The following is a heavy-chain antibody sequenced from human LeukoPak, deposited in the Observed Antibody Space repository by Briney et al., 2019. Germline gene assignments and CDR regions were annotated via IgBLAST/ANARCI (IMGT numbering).Heavy chain of an antibody. CDR3: ARDWSRFGELLYH. Sequence: GGSLRLSCAASGFTFSRSGMHWVRQAPGKGLEWVAVIWYDGSNKYYADSVKGRFTISRDNSKDTLYLQMNSLRAEDTAVYSCARDWSRFGELLYHWGQGTLVTVSS. D-gene: IGHD3-10*01. CDR1: GFTFSRSG. CDR2: IWYDGSNK. J-gene: IGHJ4*02. V-gene: IGHV3-33*01.